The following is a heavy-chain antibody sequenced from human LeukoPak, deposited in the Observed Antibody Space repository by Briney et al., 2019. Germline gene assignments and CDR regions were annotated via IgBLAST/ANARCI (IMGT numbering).Heavy chain of an antibody. CDR3: ARAGTTVYDAFDI. J-gene: IGHJ3*02. CDR2: ISSNGGRV. D-gene: IGHD1-1*01. CDR1: GFTFSSSA. Sequence: GGSLRLSCAAPGFTFSSSAMHWVRQAPGKRLEYVSAISSNGGRVYYADSVKGRFTISRDNSKNTLYLQMGSLRAEDMAVYYCARAGTTVYDAFDIWGQGTMVTVSS. V-gene: IGHV3-64*02.